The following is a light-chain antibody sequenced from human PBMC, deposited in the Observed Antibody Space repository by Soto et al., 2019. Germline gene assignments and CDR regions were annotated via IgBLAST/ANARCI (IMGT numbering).Light chain of an antibody. J-gene: IGLJ2*01. Sequence: QAVVTQPPSASGTPGQRLTISCSGSSANIGSNYVYWYQQFPGTAPKLLIYLNNQRPSGVPDRFSGSKSGTSASLAISGLQSEDEADYYCAAWNDSLHGVVFGGGTKLTVL. CDR1: SANIGSNY. V-gene: IGLV1-44*01. CDR3: AAWNDSLHGVV. CDR2: LNN.